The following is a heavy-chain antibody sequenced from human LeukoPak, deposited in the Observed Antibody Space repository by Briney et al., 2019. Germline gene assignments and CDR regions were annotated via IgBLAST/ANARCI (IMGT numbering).Heavy chain of an antibody. CDR1: GGSFSGYY. CDR3: ARGRRVGRVVHWFDP. J-gene: IGHJ5*02. Sequence: SETLSLTCAVYGGSFSGYYWSWLRQPPGKGLEWIGEINHSGSTNYNPSLKSRVTISVDTSKNQFSLKLNSVTAADTAVYYCARGRRVGRVVHWFDPWGQGTLVTVSS. V-gene: IGHV4-34*01. CDR2: INHSGST. D-gene: IGHD2-2*01.